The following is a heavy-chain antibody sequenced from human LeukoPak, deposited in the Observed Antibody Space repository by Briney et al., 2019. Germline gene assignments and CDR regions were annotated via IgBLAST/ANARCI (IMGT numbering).Heavy chain of an antibody. Sequence: GGSLRLSCAASGFTFINAWMAWVRQAPGKGLEWVGRIKAKAHGGTTDYAAPVKGRFTISRDDSKDTLYLQMNSLKTEDTAVYYCTTDGVGIEGATFDYWGQGTLVTVSS. CDR3: TTDGVGIEGATFDY. J-gene: IGHJ4*02. CDR2: IKAKAHGGTT. CDR1: GFTFINAW. D-gene: IGHD1-26*01. V-gene: IGHV3-15*01.